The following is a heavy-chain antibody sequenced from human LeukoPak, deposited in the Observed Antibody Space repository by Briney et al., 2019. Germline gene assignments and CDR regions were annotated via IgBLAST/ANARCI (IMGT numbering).Heavy chain of an antibody. Sequence: PSETLSLTCAVYGGSFSGYYWSWIRQPPGKGLQWIGTIYYSGSTYYNPSLKSQVTISRDTFKNQFSLKLNSVTAADTAVYYCARSAKLIDSSGYLGKYFFDSWGQGTLVTVSS. CDR3: ARSAKLIDSSGYLGKYFFDS. V-gene: IGHV4-34*01. J-gene: IGHJ4*02. CDR1: GGSFSGYY. CDR2: IYYSGST. D-gene: IGHD3-22*01.